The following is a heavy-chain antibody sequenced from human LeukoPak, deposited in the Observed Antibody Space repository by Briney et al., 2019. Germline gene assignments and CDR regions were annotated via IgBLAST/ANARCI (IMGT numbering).Heavy chain of an antibody. CDR3: ARVRDGYNDAYDI. CDR1: GYTFTNYY. CDR2: INPSGGNT. V-gene: IGHV1-46*01. D-gene: IGHD5-24*01. Sequence: GASVKVSCKASGYTFTNYYIHWVRQAPGQGLEWMGLINPSGGNTNCAQNFQGRVTMTRDTSTSTVYMGLSSLRSEDTAVYYCARVRDGYNDAYDIWGQGTMVTVPS. J-gene: IGHJ3*02.